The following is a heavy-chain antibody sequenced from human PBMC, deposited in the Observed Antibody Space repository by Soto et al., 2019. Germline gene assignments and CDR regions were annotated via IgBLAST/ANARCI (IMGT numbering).Heavy chain of an antibody. CDR2: IYYSGST. D-gene: IGHD2-15*01. V-gene: IGHV4-59*08. CDR1: GGSISSYY. Sequence: SETLSLTCTVSGGSISSYYWSWIRQPPGKGLEWIGYIYYSGSTNYNPSLKSRVTISVDTSKNQFSLKLSSVTAADTAVYYCARGARWYSKQSPFDYWGQGTLVTVSS. J-gene: IGHJ4*02. CDR3: ARGARWYSKQSPFDY.